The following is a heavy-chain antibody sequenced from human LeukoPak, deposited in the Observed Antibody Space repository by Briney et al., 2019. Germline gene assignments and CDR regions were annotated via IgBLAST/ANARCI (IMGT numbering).Heavy chain of an antibody. Sequence: PGRSLRLSCAASGFTFDGYAMHWVRQAPGKGLEWVSGISWNSGSIGYADSVKGRFTISRDNAKNSLYLQMNSLRAEDMALYYCAKASGYYALGDAFDIWGQGTMVTVSS. CDR2: ISWNSGSI. CDR3: AKASGYYALGDAFDI. J-gene: IGHJ3*02. V-gene: IGHV3-9*03. D-gene: IGHD3-22*01. CDR1: GFTFDGYA.